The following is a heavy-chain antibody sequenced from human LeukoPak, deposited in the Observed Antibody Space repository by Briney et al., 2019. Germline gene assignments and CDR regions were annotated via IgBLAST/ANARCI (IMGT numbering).Heavy chain of an antibody. J-gene: IGHJ4*02. D-gene: IGHD1-26*01. CDR3: ARDPGYSRPSSYGYFDH. CDR2: ISSGSSTT. V-gene: IGHV3-48*01. Sequence: GGSLRLSCAASGFTFSSYSMNWVRQAPGKGLEWVSYISSGSSTTYYADSVKGRFTISKDNAKNSLFLQMNSLRAEDTAVYYCARDPGYSRPSSYGYFDHWGQGTLATVSS. CDR1: GFTFSSYS.